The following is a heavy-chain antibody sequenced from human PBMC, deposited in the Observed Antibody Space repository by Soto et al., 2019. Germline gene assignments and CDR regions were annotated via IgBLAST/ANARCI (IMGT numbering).Heavy chain of an antibody. CDR1: GGSISSYY. CDR3: ASSVGGYDPYYYSYGMDV. Sequence: SETLSLTCAVSGGSISSYYWSWIPQPAGKGLEWIGRIYTSGSTNYNPSLKSRVTMSVDTSKNQFSLKLSSVTAADTAVYYCASSVGGYDPYYYSYGMDVWGQGTTVTVSS. J-gene: IGHJ6*02. D-gene: IGHD5-12*01. V-gene: IGHV4-4*07. CDR2: IYTSGST.